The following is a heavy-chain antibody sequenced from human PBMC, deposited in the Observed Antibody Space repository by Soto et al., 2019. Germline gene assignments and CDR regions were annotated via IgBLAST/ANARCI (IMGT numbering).Heavy chain of an antibody. CDR2: INHSGST. J-gene: IGHJ6*02. CDR3: ARGNSSSWYGDYYYYYGMDV. Sequence: KTSETLSLTCAVYGGSFSGYYWSWIRQPPGKGLEWIGEINHSGSTNYNPSLKSRVTISVDTSKNQFSLKLSSVPAADTAVYYCARGNSSSWYGDYYYYYGMDVWGQGTTVTVSS. V-gene: IGHV4-34*01. D-gene: IGHD6-13*01. CDR1: GGSFSGYY.